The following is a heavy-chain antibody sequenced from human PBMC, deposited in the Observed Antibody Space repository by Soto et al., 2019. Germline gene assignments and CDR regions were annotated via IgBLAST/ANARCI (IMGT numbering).Heavy chain of an antibody. J-gene: IGHJ5*02. CDR3: VRDLSSSWYWFDP. D-gene: IGHD6-13*01. CDR2: ISSSSSYI. CDR1: GFTFSSYS. Sequence: GGSLRLSCAASGFTFSSYSMNWVRQAPGKGLEWVSSISSSSSYIYYADSVKGRFTISRDNAKNSLYLQMNSLRAEDTAVYYCVRDLSSSWYWFDPWGQGTLVTVSS. V-gene: IGHV3-21*01.